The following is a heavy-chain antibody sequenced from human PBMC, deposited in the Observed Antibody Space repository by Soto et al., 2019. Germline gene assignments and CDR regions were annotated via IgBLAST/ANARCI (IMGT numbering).Heavy chain of an antibody. CDR2: INHSGST. D-gene: IGHD3-3*01. J-gene: IGHJ4*02. CDR3: ARARGGSSGLRFLEWLLPGPFDY. Sequence: SETLSLTFAVYGGSFSGYYWSWIRQPPGKGLEWIGEINHSGSTNYNPSLKSRVTISVDTSKNQFSLKLSSVTAADTAVYYCARARGGSSGLRFLEWLLPGPFDYWGQGTLVTVSS. V-gene: IGHV4-34*01. CDR1: GGSFSGYY.